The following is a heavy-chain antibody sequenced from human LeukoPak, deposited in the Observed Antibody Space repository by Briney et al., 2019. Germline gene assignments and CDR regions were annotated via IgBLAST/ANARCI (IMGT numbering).Heavy chain of an antibody. CDR1: GFTVSSND. Sequence: GGSLRLSCAASGFTVSSNDMSWVRQAPGKGLECISVIYSGGSTDYADSVKRRLTISRDNSKNTLYLQMNSLRAEDTAVHYCARVVDHDYGDYYLDYWGQGTLVTVSS. CDR2: IYSGGST. J-gene: IGHJ4*02. CDR3: ARVVDHDYGDYYLDY. V-gene: IGHV3-53*01. D-gene: IGHD4-17*01.